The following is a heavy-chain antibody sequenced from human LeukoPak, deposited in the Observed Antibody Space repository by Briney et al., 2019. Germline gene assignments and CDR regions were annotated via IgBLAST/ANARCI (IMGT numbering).Heavy chain of an antibody. CDR3: AKDHDYYGSGSYFWFDP. Sequence: GGSLRLSCAASGFTFSSYGMSWVRQAPGKGLEWVSAISASGASTYYADSVKGRFTISRDNSKNTLYLQMNSLRAEDTAVYYCAKDHDYYGSGSYFWFDPWGQGTLVTVSS. D-gene: IGHD3-10*01. J-gene: IGHJ5*02. CDR2: ISASGAST. V-gene: IGHV3-23*01. CDR1: GFTFSSYG.